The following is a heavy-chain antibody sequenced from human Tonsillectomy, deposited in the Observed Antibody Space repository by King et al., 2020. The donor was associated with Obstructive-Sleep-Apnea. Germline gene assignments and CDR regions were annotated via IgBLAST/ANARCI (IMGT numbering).Heavy chain of an antibody. CDR2: IYHSGST. V-gene: IGHV4-30-2*01. CDR1: GGSISSGGYS. Sequence: LQLQESGSGLVKPSQTLSLTCAVSGGSISSGGYSWSWIRQPPGKGLEWIGYIYHSGSTYYNPSLKSRVTISVDRSKNQVSLNLNSVTAADTAVYYCARVLWFGQGGDYFDYWGQGTLVTVSS. CDR3: ARVLWFGQGGDYFDY. D-gene: IGHD3-10*01. J-gene: IGHJ4*02.